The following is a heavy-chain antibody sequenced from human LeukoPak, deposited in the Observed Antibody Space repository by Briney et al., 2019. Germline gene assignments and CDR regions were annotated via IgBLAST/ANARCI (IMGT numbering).Heavy chain of an antibody. J-gene: IGHJ4*02. Sequence: GGSLRLSCAASGFTFSRSTMSWVRQAPGKGLEWVSSISSSSIYIYYADSVKGRFTISRDNAKNSLYLEMNSLRAEDTAVYYCARADNYDILTGYSDYWGQGTLVTVSS. CDR1: GFTFSRST. CDR2: ISSSSIYI. D-gene: IGHD3-9*01. V-gene: IGHV3-21*01. CDR3: ARADNYDILTGYSDY.